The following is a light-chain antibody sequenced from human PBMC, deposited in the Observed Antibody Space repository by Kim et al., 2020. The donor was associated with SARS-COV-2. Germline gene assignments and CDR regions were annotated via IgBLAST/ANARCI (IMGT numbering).Light chain of an antibody. J-gene: IGLJ3*02. CDR1: SSNIGADYD. CDR2: GNN. V-gene: IGLV1-40*01. Sequence: RVTITCTGTSSNIGADYDVHWYQQFPGKAPKVLIYGNNNRPSGVPDRFSGSKSATSASLAITGLQPEDEADYHCQSYDSSLSGSVFGGGTQLTVL. CDR3: QSYDSSLSGSV.